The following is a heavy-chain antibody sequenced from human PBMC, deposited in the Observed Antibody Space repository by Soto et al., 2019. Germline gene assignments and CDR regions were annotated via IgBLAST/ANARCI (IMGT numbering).Heavy chain of an antibody. CDR3: ARSDLPSGYSYGYYGMDV. CDR1: GFTFSDYY. J-gene: IGHJ6*02. CDR2: ISSSGSTI. Sequence: GSLLLTCTASGFTFSDYYMSWIRQAPGKGLEWVSYISSSGSTIYYADSVKGRFTISRDNAKNSLYLQMNSLRAEDTAVYYCARSDLPSGYSYGYYGMDVWGQGTKVTVYS. V-gene: IGHV3-11*01. D-gene: IGHD5-18*01.